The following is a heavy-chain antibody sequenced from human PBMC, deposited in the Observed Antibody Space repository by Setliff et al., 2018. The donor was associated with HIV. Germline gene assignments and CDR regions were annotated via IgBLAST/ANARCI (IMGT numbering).Heavy chain of an antibody. J-gene: IGHJ4*02. CDR2: INPNSGGT. Sequence: ASVKVSCKASGDTFTDYYFHWVRQAPGQGLEWMGRINPNSGGTNYAQKFRGRVTMTRDTSISTVYMELSSLRSDDTAVYYCARDGLGEYYFDYWGQGTLVTVSS. CDR3: ARDGLGEYYFDY. V-gene: IGHV1-2*06. D-gene: IGHD1-26*01. CDR1: GDTFTDYY.